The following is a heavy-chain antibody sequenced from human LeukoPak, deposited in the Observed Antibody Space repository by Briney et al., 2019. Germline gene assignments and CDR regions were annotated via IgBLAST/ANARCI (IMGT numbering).Heavy chain of an antibody. CDR2: IYHSGST. CDR1: GGSISSYY. V-gene: IGHV4-59*01. D-gene: IGHD3-10*01. Sequence: SETLSLTCNVSGGSISSYYWSWIRQPPGKGLEWIGYIYHSGSTNYKPSLKSRVTISVDTSKNQFSLKLSSVTAADTAVYYCARGGYYGLGNDFRFDPWGQGTLVTVSP. J-gene: IGHJ5*02. CDR3: ARGGYYGLGNDFRFDP.